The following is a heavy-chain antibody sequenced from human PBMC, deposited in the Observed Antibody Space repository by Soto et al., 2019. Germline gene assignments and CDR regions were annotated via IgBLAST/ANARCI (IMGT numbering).Heavy chain of an antibody. CDR3: AKYNGDYGDYSYYFDY. V-gene: IGHV3-23*01. Sequence: GGSLRLSCAASGFTFSSYAMSWVRQAPGKGLEWVSAISGSGGSTYYADSVKGRFTISRDNSKNTLYLQMNSLRAEDTAVYYCAKYNGDYGDYSYYFDYWGQGTLVTVSS. D-gene: IGHD4-17*01. CDR1: GFTFSSYA. CDR2: ISGSGGST. J-gene: IGHJ4*02.